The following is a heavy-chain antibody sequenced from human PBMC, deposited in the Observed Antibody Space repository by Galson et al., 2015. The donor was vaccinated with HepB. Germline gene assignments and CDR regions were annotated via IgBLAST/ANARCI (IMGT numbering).Heavy chain of an antibody. CDR1: GDTLTELS. CDR2: FDPEDGEK. V-gene: IGHV1-24*01. D-gene: IGHD4-23*01. J-gene: IGHJ4*02. Sequence: SVKVSCKVSGDTLTELSIHWVRQAPGRGLEWMGGFDPEDGEKIYAQKLQGRVTMTEDTSTDTAYMELSSLRSEDTAVYFCLTDTRGGNSGGFDFWGQGTLVTVSS. CDR3: LTDTRGGNSGGFDF.